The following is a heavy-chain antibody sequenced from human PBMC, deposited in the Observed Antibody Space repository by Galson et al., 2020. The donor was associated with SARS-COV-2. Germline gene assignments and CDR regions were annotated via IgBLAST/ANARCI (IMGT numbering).Heavy chain of an antibody. CDR3: ARGLKWELLRAGYYYYGMDV. J-gene: IGHJ6*02. D-gene: IGHD1-26*01. V-gene: IGHV4-34*01. CDR1: GGSFSGYY. Sequence: SETLSLTCAVYGGSFSGYYWSWIRQPPGKGLEWIGEINHSGSTNYNPSLKSRVTISVDTSKNQFSLKLSSVTAADTAVYYCARGLKWELLRAGYYYYGMDVWGQGITVTVSS. CDR2: INHSGST.